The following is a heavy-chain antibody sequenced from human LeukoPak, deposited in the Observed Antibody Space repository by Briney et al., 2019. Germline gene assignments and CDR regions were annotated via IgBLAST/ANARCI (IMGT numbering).Heavy chain of an antibody. CDR2: IIPIFGTA. V-gene: IGHV1-69*01. Sequence: ASVKVSCKGSGGTFSSYPISWVRQAPGQGLEWMGGIIPIFGTANYAQKFQGRVTITADESTSTAYMELSSLRSEDTAVYYCARDPITMVRGVPNYGYFDYWGQGTLVTVSS. D-gene: IGHD3-10*01. CDR1: GGTFSSYP. CDR3: ARDPITMVRGVPNYGYFDY. J-gene: IGHJ4*02.